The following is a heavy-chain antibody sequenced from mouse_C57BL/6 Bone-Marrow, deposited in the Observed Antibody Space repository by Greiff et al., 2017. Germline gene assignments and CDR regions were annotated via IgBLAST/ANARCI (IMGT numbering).Heavy chain of an antibody. CDR1: GFTFTDYY. CDR3: TQSYASYDGYFLDAMDY. J-gene: IGHJ4*01. V-gene: IGHV1-36*01. Sequence: EVKLQQSGPVLVKPGPSVKISCKASGFTFTDYYMHWVKQSHGKSLEWIGLVYPYNGGTSYNQKFKGKATLTVDTSSSTAYMELNSLTSEDSAVYCCTQSYASYDGYFLDAMDYWGQGTAVTVSA. CDR2: VYPYNGGT. D-gene: IGHD2-3*01.